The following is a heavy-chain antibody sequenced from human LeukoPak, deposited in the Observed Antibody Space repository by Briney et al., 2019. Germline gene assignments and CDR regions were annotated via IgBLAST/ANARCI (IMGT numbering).Heavy chain of an antibody. Sequence: SETLSLTCTVSGGSISSYYWSWIRQPPGKRLEWIGHIYYSGSTNYNPSLKSRATISVDTSKNQFSLKLSSVTAADTAVYYCASRSSIWSGYQDTLYYFDSWGQGTLVTVSS. CDR3: ASRSSIWSGYQDTLYYFDS. D-gene: IGHD3-3*01. CDR2: IYYSGST. CDR1: GGSISSYY. V-gene: IGHV4-59*01. J-gene: IGHJ4*02.